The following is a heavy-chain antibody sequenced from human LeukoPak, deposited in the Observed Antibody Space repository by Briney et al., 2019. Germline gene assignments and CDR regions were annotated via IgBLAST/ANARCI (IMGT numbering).Heavy chain of an antibody. Sequence: KPSETLSLTCTVSGGSISSYYWSWIRQPPGKGLEWIGYIYYSGSTNYNPSLKSRVTISVDTSKNQFSLKLSSVTAADTAVYYCARDVGGHCSSTSCYAGNAFDIWGQGTMVTVSS. J-gene: IGHJ3*02. CDR1: GGSISSYY. CDR3: ARDVGGHCSSTSCYAGNAFDI. D-gene: IGHD2-2*01. CDR2: IYYSGST. V-gene: IGHV4-59*01.